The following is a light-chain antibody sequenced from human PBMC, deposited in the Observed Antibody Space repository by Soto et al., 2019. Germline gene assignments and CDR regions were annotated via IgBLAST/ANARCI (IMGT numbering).Light chain of an antibody. CDR2: EVS. CDR1: SSDVRGYNY. CDR3: SSLTSRRTQV. V-gene: IGLV2-14*01. J-gene: IGLJ1*01. Sequence: QSVLTQPASVSGSPGQSITISCTGTSSDVRGYNYVSWYQQHLGKAPKLMIFEVSNRPSGVSGRFYGSKSGNTASLTISGLQAEDEADYYCSSLTSRRTQVFGTGTKLTVL.